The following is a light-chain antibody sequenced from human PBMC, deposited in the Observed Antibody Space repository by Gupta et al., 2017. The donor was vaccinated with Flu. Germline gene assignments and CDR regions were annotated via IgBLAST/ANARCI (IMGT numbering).Light chain of an antibody. CDR2: KAS. J-gene: IGKJ1*01. CDR1: QSISSS. Sequence: PSTLSASVGDRVTITCRASQSISSSLAWYQQKAGKAPKLLIYKASSLESGVPSRFSGSGSGTEFTLTISSLQPDDFATYYCQQYNNYRSTFGQGTKVEIK. CDR3: QQYNNYRST. V-gene: IGKV1-5*03.